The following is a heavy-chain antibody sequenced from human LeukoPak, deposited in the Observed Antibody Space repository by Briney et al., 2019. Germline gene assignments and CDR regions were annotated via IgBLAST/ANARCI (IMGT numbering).Heavy chain of an antibody. J-gene: IGHJ4*02. D-gene: IGHD3-22*01. Sequence: GASVKVSCKASGYTFTSYGISWVRQAPGQGLEWMGWISAYNGNTNYAQKLQGRVTMTTDTSTSTAYMELRSLRSDDTAVYYCARGSYYYDSSGYYDYWGQGTLVTVSS. V-gene: IGHV1-18*01. CDR3: ARGSYYYDSSGYYDY. CDR2: ISAYNGNT. CDR1: GYTFTSYG.